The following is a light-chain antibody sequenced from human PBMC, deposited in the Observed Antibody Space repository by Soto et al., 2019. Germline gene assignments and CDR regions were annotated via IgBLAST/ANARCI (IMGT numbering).Light chain of an antibody. J-gene: IGKJ2*01. CDR1: ETVLKK. V-gene: IGKV3-15*01. CDR3: SPYYGLPSGLT. CDR2: GAS. Sequence: DTVLTQSPVTLSVSPGDSAIFYCRASETVLKKLAWYQQKPGQPPRLLIYGASIRATGIPDRFAGDGSGTDFTLHINSLEAENFWGLYCSPYYGLPSGLTFGQGTQLEI.